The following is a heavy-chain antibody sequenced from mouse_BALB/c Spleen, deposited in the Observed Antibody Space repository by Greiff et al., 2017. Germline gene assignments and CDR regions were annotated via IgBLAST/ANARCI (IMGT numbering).Heavy chain of an antibody. CDR2: ISSGGSYT. CDR1: GFTFSSYA. CDR3: ARGGPFDY. V-gene: IGHV5-9-4*01. J-gene: IGHJ2*01. Sequence: EVQLMESGGGLVKPGGSLKLSCAASGFTFSSYAMSWVRQSPEKRLEWVAEISSGGSYTYYPDTVTGRFTISRDNAKNTLYLEMSSLRSEDTAMYYCARGGPFDYWGQGTTLTVSS.